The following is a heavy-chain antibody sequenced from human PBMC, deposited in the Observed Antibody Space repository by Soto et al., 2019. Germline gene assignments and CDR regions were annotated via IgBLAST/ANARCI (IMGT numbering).Heavy chain of an antibody. V-gene: IGHV1-18*01. CDR1: GYTFTSYG. CDR2: ISAYNGNT. Sequence: QVQLVQSGAEVKKPGASVKVSCKASGYTFTSYGISWVRQAPGQGLEWMGWISAYNGNTNYAQKLQGRVTMTTDTSTSTACMELRSLRSDDTAVYYCARDCSPQTLGDDAFDIWGQGTMVTVSS. D-gene: IGHD3-10*02. J-gene: IGHJ3*02. CDR3: ARDCSPQTLGDDAFDI.